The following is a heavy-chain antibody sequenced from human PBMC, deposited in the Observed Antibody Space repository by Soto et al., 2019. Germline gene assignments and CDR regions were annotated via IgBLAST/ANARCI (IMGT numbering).Heavy chain of an antibody. V-gene: IGHV4-59*01. CDR2: MYNTGST. CDR1: GGTISRYY. Sequence: QVQLQESGPGLVKPSETLSLTCTVSGGTISRYYWSWIRQPPGKGLEWIGYMYNTGSTVYNPSFKSRVTISVDTSKNQFSLKLNCVTAADTAVYYCARDLWGYCGTDCYPLDVWGQGTTVTVSS. CDR3: ARDLWGYCGTDCYPLDV. D-gene: IGHD2-21*02. J-gene: IGHJ6*02.